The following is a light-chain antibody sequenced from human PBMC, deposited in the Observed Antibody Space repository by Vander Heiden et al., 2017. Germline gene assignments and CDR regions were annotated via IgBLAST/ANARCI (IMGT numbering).Light chain of an antibody. CDR1: RSDVGSYNH. CDR2: EVT. Sequence: QSALTQPASVSGSPGQSITISCTGGRSDVGSYNHVSWYQHHPGRAPRLVIYEVTKRASGVSSRFSGSKSGSAASLTISGLQPEDEGEYHCCSYAGGNTLVFGGGTKLTVL. J-gene: IGLJ3*02. V-gene: IGLV2-23*02. CDR3: CSYAGGNTLV.